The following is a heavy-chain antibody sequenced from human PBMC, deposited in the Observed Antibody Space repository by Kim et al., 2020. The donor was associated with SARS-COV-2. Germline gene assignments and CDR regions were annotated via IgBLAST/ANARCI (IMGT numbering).Heavy chain of an antibody. CDR1: RFNVSSNF. CDR2: FYGGVST. CDR3: ARVSDTYGPFMDAFNI. D-gene: IGHD5-18*01. Sequence: GGSLRLSCAASRFNVSSNFMSWVRQAPGKGLEWVSVFYGGVSTYYADSVKGRFTISRDKSKKMLYLQMNSLRVEDTAIYYCARVSDTYGPFMDAFNIWGQGTMVTVSS. J-gene: IGHJ3*02. V-gene: IGHV3-66*01.